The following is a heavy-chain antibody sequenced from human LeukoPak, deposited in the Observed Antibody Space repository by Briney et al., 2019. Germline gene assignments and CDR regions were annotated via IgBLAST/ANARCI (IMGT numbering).Heavy chain of an antibody. Sequence: GGSLRLSCAASDFTFSRYSVNWFRQAPGEGLEWVSSISSSGHDIYYADSVKGRFTISRVNAKNSLYLQMNSLRVEDTAVYYCARHGDGFYYGMDVWGQGTTVTVSS. V-gene: IGHV3-21*01. J-gene: IGHJ6*01. CDR1: DFTFSRYS. CDR3: ARHGDGFYYGMDV. CDR2: ISSSGHDI. D-gene: IGHD4-17*01.